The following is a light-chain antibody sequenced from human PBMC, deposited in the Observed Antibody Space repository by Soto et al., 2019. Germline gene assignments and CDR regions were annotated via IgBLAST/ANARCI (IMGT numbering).Light chain of an antibody. V-gene: IGKV3-20*01. CDR1: QSVGGSS. J-gene: IGKJ1*01. CDR3: QQYHSSPRT. Sequence: ETVLTHSPGTLSLSPGERATLSCRASQSVGGSSLAWYQQRPGQAPRLLIYHTSYRATGIPDRFSGSGSGTEFTLTIIRLEPEDFAVYYCQQYHSSPRTFGQGTKVEIK. CDR2: HTS.